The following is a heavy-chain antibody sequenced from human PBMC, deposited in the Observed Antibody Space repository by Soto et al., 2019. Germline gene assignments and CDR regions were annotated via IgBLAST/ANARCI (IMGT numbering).Heavy chain of an antibody. V-gene: IGHV3-15*07. J-gene: IGHJ6*02. Sequence: EVQLVESGGGLVKPGGSLRLSCGASGFTFSHAWMNWVRQAPGKGLEWVGRIKSKIDGGTSDYAAPVKGRFSISRDESKNTLFLQMNRLKTEDTAVYFCATMGHCSNGVCSYYYYGMDVWGLGTTVTVSS. D-gene: IGHD2-8*01. CDR3: ATMGHCSNGVCSYYYYGMDV. CDR1: GFTFSHAW. CDR2: IKSKIDGGTS.